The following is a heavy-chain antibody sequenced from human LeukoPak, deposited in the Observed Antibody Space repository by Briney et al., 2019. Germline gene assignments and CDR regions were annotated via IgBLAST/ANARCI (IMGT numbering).Heavy chain of an antibody. Sequence: ASVKVSCKTSGYTFTSYYMHWVRQAPGQGLEWMGIINPSGASTNYAQKFQSRVNMTRDTSTNTVYMELGSLRSEDTAVYYCARVAAAGFAYDKFDPWGQGTLVTVSS. D-gene: IGHD6-13*01. CDR3: ARVAAAGFAYDKFDP. J-gene: IGHJ5*02. V-gene: IGHV1-46*01. CDR1: GYTFTSYY. CDR2: INPSGAST.